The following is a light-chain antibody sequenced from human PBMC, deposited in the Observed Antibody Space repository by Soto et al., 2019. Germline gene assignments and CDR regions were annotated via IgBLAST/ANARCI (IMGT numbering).Light chain of an antibody. CDR2: RTN. Sequence: QSVLTQPPSASGTPGQRVTISCSGSTSNIGSNYVHWYQQLPGTAPQLLIYRTNQRPSGVPDLFSASKSGTSGYLAISGLRSEDEDYYYCASCDDSRRACVFGGGTKLTVL. CDR1: TSNIGSNY. V-gene: IGLV1-47*01. CDR3: ASCDDSRRACV. J-gene: IGLJ3*02.